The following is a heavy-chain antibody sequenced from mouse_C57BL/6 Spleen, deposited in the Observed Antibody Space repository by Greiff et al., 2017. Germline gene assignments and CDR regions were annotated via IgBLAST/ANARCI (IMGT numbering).Heavy chain of an antibody. J-gene: IGHJ2*01. CDR3: ARSDYDYAFDY. CDR2: INPSSGYT. Sequence: QVQLKQSGAELAKPGASVKLSCKASGYTFTSYWVHWVKQRPGQGLEWIGYINPSSGYTKYNQKFKDKATLTADKSSSTAYMQLSSLTYEDSAVYYCARSDYDYAFDYWGQGTTLTVSS. D-gene: IGHD2-4*01. V-gene: IGHV1-7*01. CDR1: GYTFTSYW.